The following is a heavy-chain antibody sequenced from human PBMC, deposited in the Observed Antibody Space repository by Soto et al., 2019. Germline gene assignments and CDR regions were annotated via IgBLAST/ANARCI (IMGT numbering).Heavy chain of an antibody. CDR2: IWSDSSNK. CDR3: TTARGAAPFDY. J-gene: IGHJ4*02. CDR1: GFTFSSYG. V-gene: IGHV3-33*01. Sequence: QVQLVESGGGVVQPGRSLRLSCAASGFTFSSYGMHWVRQAPGKGLEWVAVIWSDSSNKIYADSVKGRFTISRDNSMKTLFLEMNSLTHDDTAVYYCTTARGAAPFDYWGQGTLVTVSS. D-gene: IGHD3-10*01.